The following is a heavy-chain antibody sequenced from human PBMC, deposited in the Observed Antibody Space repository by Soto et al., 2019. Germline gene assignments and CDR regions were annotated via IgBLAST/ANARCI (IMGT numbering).Heavy chain of an antibody. J-gene: IGHJ3*02. CDR3: AKNTCSGGRCDTAFHI. D-gene: IGHD2-15*01. CDR2: IYHTGST. CDR1: GASISSDNW. Sequence: QVQLQESGPGLVKPSGTLSLTCAVSGASISSDNWWSWVRQPPGKGLEWMGEIYHTGSTFYNPSLKSRVTVSLDKSNNQFSLRLTSVTAADTAVYYCAKNTCSGGRCDTAFHIWGQGTTVTVSP. V-gene: IGHV4-4*02.